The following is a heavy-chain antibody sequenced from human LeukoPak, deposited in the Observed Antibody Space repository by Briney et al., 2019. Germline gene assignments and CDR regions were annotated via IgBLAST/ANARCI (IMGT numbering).Heavy chain of an antibody. Sequence: ESGPALVKPTQTLTLTCTFSGFSLSTSGMCVSWIRQPPGKALEWLARIDWDDDKYYSTSLKTSLTISKDTSKNQVVLTMTNMDPVDTATYYCARSLGASDYDYWGQGTLVTVSS. CDR2: IDWDDDK. V-gene: IGHV2-70*11. CDR3: ARSLGASDYDY. CDR1: GFSLSTSGMC. J-gene: IGHJ4*02.